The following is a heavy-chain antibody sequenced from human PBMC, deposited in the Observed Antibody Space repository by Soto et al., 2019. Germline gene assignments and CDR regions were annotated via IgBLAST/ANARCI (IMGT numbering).Heavy chain of an antibody. CDR1: GFTFSSYG. CDR3: AGEGGHVRYRSSWPGGY. Sequence: GGSLRLSCAASGFTFSSYGMHWVRQAPGKGLEWVAVIWYDGTNKYYADSVKGRFTISRDNSKKTLYLQMNSLRAEDTAVYYCAGEGGHVRYRSSWPGGYWGQGTLVTVSS. D-gene: IGHD6-13*01. CDR2: IWYDGTNK. J-gene: IGHJ4*02. V-gene: IGHV3-33*01.